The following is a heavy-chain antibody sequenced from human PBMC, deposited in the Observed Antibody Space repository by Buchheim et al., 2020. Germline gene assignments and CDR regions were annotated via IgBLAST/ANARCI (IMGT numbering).Heavy chain of an antibody. CDR2: INYSGSA. Sequence: QLQLQESGPGLVKPSETLSLICSVSGGSISSRGYYWGWIRQPPGKGLEWIGSINYSGSAYYNPSLKSRVTISVDTSKNLFSLKLTSMTAADTAVCYCAREYSTSSGPSFDYWGQGTL. V-gene: IGHV4-39*07. D-gene: IGHD6-6*01. J-gene: IGHJ4*02. CDR3: AREYSTSSGPSFDY. CDR1: GGSISSRGYY.